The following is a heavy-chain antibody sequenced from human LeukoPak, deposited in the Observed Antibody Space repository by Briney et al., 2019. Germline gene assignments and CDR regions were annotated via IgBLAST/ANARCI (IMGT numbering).Heavy chain of an antibody. CDR2: IIPIFGTA. Sequence: SVKVSCKASGYTFTSYGISWVRQAPGQGLEWMGGIIPIFGTANYAQKFQGRVTITTDESTSTAYMELSSLRSEDTAVYYCASQGPSRYCSSTSCYLPPPYWGQGTLVTVSS. V-gene: IGHV1-69*05. D-gene: IGHD2-2*01. CDR1: GYTFTSYG. CDR3: ASQGPSRYCSSTSCYLPPPY. J-gene: IGHJ4*02.